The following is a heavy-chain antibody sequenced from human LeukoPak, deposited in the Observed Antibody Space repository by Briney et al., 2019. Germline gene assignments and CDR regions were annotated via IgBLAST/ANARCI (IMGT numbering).Heavy chain of an antibody. J-gene: IGHJ6*03. Sequence: PGGSLRLSCAASGFTFSSYSMNWVRQAPGKGLEWVSSISSSSSYIYYADSVKGRFTISRDNAKNSLYLQMNSLRAEDTAVYYCARGLTYYYGSGSYFGYYYMDVWGKGTTVTISS. CDR2: ISSSSSYI. V-gene: IGHV3-21*01. D-gene: IGHD3-10*01. CDR1: GFTFSSYS. CDR3: ARGLTYYYGSGSYFGYYYMDV.